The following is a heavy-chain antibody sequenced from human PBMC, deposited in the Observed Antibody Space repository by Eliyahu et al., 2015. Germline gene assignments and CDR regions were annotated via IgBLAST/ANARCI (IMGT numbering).Heavy chain of an antibody. CDR3: ATQGVTTDYYYAMDV. D-gene: IGHD4-17*01. V-gene: IGHV4-59*01. J-gene: IGHJ6*02. CDR2: IYYSGST. CDR1: GGSISSYY. Sequence: QVQLQESGPGLVKPWETLSLTCTVXGGSISSYYWSWIRQPPGKGLEWIGYIYYSGSTSYNPSLQSRVTILVDTSKNQFSLKLTSVTAADTAMYYCATQGVTTDYYYAMDVWGQGTTVTVSS.